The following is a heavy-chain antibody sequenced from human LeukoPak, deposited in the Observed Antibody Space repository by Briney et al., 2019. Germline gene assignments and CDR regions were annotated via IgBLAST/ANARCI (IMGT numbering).Heavy chain of an antibody. V-gene: IGHV1-18*01. Sequence: ASVKVSCKASGYTFTNYGISWVRQAPGQGLEWLGWIGPYNGNTYYAQNFQGRVTMTTDTATSTVYVELMSLRSDDTAVYYCARQAMVTPSGWDYWGQGTLVTVSS. CDR3: ARQAMVTPSGWDY. CDR1: GYTFTNYG. CDR2: IGPYNGNT. J-gene: IGHJ4*02. D-gene: IGHD4-17*01.